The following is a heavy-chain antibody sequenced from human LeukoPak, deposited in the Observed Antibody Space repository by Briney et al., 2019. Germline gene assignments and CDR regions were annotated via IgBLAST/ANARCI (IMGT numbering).Heavy chain of an antibody. V-gene: IGHV4-59*01. CDR2: IYYSGST. CDR1: GGSIGSYY. D-gene: IGHD3-10*01. CDR3: ARVGVTYYFDY. Sequence: SETLSLTCTVSGGSIGSYYWSWIRQPPGKGLEWIGYIYYSGSTNYNPSLKSRVTISVDTSKNQFSLKLSSVTAADTAVYYCARVGVTYYFDYWGQGTLVTVSS. J-gene: IGHJ4*02.